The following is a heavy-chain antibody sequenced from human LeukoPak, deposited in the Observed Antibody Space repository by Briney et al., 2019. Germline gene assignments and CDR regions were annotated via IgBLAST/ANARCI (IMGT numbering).Heavy chain of an antibody. CDR1: GYTFTSYG. V-gene: IGHV1-18*01. Sequence: ASVKVSCKASGYTFTSYGISWVRQAPGQGLEWMGWISAYNGNTNYAQKLQGRVTITTDTSTSTAYMELRSLRSDDTAVYYCASFLYGGLPGRLEYWGQGTLVTVSS. CDR3: ASFLYGGLPGRLEY. D-gene: IGHD3-16*01. CDR2: ISAYNGNT. J-gene: IGHJ4*02.